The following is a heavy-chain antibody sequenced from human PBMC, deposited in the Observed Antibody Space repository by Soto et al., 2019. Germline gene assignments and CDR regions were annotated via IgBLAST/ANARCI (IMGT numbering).Heavy chain of an antibody. CDR2: IYSDGST. Sequence: GGSPRLSCTALGFTVRNNYMIWVRQAPGKGLEWVSVIYSDGSTNYGDSVKGRFTISRDNSKNTVYLQMNSLRAEDTAVYYCATYSSGYSYYFDYWGQGT. D-gene: IGHD6-19*01. CDR3: ATYSSGYSYYFDY. J-gene: IGHJ4*02. CDR1: GFTVRNNY. V-gene: IGHV3-53*01.